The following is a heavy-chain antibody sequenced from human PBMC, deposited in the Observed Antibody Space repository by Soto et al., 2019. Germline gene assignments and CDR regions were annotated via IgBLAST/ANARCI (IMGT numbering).Heavy chain of an antibody. Sequence: SETLSLTCTVSGGSISSGGYYWSWIRQHPGKGLEWIGYIYYSGSTYYNPSLKSRVTISVDTSKNQFSLKLSSVTAADTAVYYCARGETRTNYDILTGYYYTLYYFDYWGQGTLVTVSS. CDR3: ARGETRTNYDILTGYYYTLYYFDY. CDR2: IYYSGST. J-gene: IGHJ4*02. CDR1: GGSISSGGYY. D-gene: IGHD3-9*01. V-gene: IGHV4-31*03.